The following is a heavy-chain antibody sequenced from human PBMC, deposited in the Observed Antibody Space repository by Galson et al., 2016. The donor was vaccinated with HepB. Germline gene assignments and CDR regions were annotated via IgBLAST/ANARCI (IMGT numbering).Heavy chain of an antibody. J-gene: IGHJ3*02. D-gene: IGHD2-8*01. Sequence: SLRLSCAASEFRFSTFAMNWVRQTPAKGLEWVSGITDNGAYTNYADSVKGRFIISRDKTKNTLFLQMNSLRVKDTAVYYCAKEVYSRAAIPSLDAFDMWGQGTVVTVSS. CDR3: AKEVYSRAAIPSLDAFDM. V-gene: IGHV3-23*01. CDR2: ITDNGAYT. CDR1: EFRFSTFA.